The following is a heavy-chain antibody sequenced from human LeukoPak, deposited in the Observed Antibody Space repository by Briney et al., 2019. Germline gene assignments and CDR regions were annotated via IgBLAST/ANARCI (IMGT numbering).Heavy chain of an antibody. CDR2: ISSYDGSNK. V-gene: IGHV3-30-3*01. Sequence: GGSLRPSCAASGFTFSSYAMHWVRQAPGKGLEWVAVISSYDGSNKYYADSVKGRFTISRDNSKNTLYLQMNSLRPEDTAVYYCARDSGRWFDPWGQGTLVTVSS. D-gene: IGHD6-25*01. CDR1: GFTFSSYA. J-gene: IGHJ5*02. CDR3: ARDSGRWFDP.